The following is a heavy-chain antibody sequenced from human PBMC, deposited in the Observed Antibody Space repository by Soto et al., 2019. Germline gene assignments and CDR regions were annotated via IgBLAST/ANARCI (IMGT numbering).Heavy chain of an antibody. CDR3: ARGNGSGYLFDY. V-gene: IGHV4-31*03. D-gene: IGHD3-22*01. J-gene: IGHJ4*02. Sequence: LSLTCTVSGGSISSGGYYWSWIRQHPGKGLEWIGCIYYSGSTYYNPSLKSRVTISVDTSKNQFSLKLSSVTAADTAVYYCARGNGSGYLFDYWGQGTLVTVSS. CDR2: IYYSGST. CDR1: GGSISSGGYY.